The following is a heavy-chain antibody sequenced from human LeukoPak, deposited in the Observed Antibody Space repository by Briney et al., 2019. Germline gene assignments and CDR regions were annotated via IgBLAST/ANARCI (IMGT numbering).Heavy chain of an antibody. V-gene: IGHV3-30*04. D-gene: IGHD4-23*01. CDR1: GFTFSSYA. Sequence: PGGSLRLSCAASGFTFSSYAMHWVRQAPGKGLEWVAVISYDGSNKYYADSVKGRFTISRDNSKNTLYLQMNSLRAEDTAVYYCARDRRWSLTYDYWGQGTLVTVSS. CDR2: ISYDGSNK. J-gene: IGHJ4*02. CDR3: ARDRRWSLTYDY.